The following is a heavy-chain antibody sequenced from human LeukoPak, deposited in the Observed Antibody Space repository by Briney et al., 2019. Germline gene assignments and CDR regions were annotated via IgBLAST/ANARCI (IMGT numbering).Heavy chain of an antibody. CDR3: ASQKYQLLYVTEFDP. Sequence: PGGSLRLSCAASGFTFDDYGMSWVRQAPGKGLEWVSGINWNGGSTGYADSVKGRFTISRDNAKNSLYLQMNSLRAEDTAVYYCASQKYQLLYVTEFDPWGQGTLVTVSS. J-gene: IGHJ5*02. CDR1: GFTFDDYG. D-gene: IGHD2-2*02. V-gene: IGHV3-20*04. CDR2: INWNGGST.